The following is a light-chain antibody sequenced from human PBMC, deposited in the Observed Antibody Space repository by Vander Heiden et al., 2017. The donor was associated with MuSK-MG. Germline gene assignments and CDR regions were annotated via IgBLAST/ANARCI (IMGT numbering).Light chain of an antibody. CDR2: GAS. J-gene: IGKJ3*01. Sequence: EIVLTQSPGTLSSSPGERATLSCRASQSVSSSYLAWYQQKPGQAPRLLIYGASSRATGIPDRFSGSGSGTDFTLTISRLAPEDFAVYYCQQDGSSPFTFGHGTKVDIK. CDR1: QSVSSSY. CDR3: QQDGSSPFT. V-gene: IGKV3-20*01.